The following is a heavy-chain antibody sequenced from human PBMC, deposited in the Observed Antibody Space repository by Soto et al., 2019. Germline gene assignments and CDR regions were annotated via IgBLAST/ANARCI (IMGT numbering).Heavy chain of an antibody. CDR1: GFTFSNYW. V-gene: IGHV3-74*02. Sequence: EVQLVESGGGLVQPGGSLRLSCAASGFTFSNYWMYWVRQAPGKGLEWVSRINSDGSVSSHADSVRGRLTISRDNVKNPLSLHLESLRAEDRAVYFCARGDCVGGTCYSLAGSFYYCMDVWGKGTTVTVFS. D-gene: IGHD2-15*01. CDR3: ARGDCVGGTCYSLAGSFYYCMDV. CDR2: INSDGSVS. J-gene: IGHJ6*03.